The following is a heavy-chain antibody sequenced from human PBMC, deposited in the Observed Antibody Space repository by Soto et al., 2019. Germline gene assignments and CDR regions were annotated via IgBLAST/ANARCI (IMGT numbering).Heavy chain of an antibody. CDR3: ARQVGATQPFDY. D-gene: IGHD1-26*01. Sequence: ASVKVSCKASGFTFTSSAMQWVRQARGQRLEWIGWIVVGSGNTNYAQKFQERVTITRDMSTSTAYMELSSLRSEDTAVYYCARQVGATQPFDYWGQGTLVTVS. CDR1: GFTFTSSA. V-gene: IGHV1-58*02. J-gene: IGHJ4*02. CDR2: IVVGSGNT.